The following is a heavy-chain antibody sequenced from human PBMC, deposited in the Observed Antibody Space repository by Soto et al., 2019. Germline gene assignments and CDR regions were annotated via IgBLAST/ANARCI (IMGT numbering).Heavy chain of an antibody. CDR3: WFLHCNGPGCVPLAF. CDR1: GGSISSSSYY. Sequence: PSETLSLTCTVSGGSISSSSYYWGWIRQPPGKGLEWIGSIYYSGSTSYNPSLKSRVTISVDTSKNQFSLKLSSVTATDTAVYYCWFLHCNGPGCVPLAFWGHRTLVPVSS. J-gene: IGHJ5*01. V-gene: IGHV4-39*01. D-gene: IGHD2-15*01. CDR2: IYYSGST.